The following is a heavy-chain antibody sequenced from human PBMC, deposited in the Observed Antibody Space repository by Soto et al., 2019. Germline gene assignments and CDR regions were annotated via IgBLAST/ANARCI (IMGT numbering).Heavy chain of an antibody. V-gene: IGHV1-69*13. J-gene: IGHJ5*02. CDR3: APGYDNPHIAP. CDR1: GGTFSSYA. Sequence: SVKVSCKSSGGTFSSYAISWVRQAPGQGLEWMGGIIPIFGTANYAQKFQGRVTITADESTSTAYMEMSSLRSEDTAVYYCAPGYDNPHIAPSGQGTIVIVSS. D-gene: IGHD2-21*01. CDR2: IIPIFGTA.